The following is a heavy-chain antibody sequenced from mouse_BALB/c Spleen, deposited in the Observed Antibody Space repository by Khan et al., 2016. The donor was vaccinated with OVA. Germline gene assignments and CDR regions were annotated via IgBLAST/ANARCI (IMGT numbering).Heavy chain of an antibody. Sequence: EVQLQESGPELVKPGASVKMSCKAFGYIFIDYVIYWVKQKPGQGLEWIGYIYLYNDDTESTEKFKGKATLTLDKSSTTAYMDLSSLNFADSAVYSYASTATDCVTVDFWGQGASVTVS. CDR1: GYIFIDYV. CDR2: IYLYNDDT. V-gene: IGHV1S136*01. D-gene: IGHD1-1*01. J-gene: IGHJ4*01. CDR3: ASTATDCVTVDF.